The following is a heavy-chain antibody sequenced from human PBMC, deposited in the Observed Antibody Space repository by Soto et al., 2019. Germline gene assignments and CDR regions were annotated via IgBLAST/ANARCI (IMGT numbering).Heavy chain of an antibody. J-gene: IGHJ4*02. CDR1: EFTFSNYA. V-gene: IGHV3-23*01. CDR2: ISGSGSIT. CDR3: AKAEKISAVAGSLEN. Sequence: PGGSLRLSCAASEFTFSNYAMTWVRQAPGKGLEWVSSISGSGSITYYAESVKGRFAISRDNSKNTLFLQMNSLRAEDTAIYYCAKAEKISAVAGSLENWGQGTQVTVSS. D-gene: IGHD6-19*01.